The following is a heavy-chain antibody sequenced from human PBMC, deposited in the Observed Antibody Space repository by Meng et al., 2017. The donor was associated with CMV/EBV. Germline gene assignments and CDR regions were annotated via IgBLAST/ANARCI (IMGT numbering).Heavy chain of an antibody. CDR2: IYYSGST. D-gene: IGHD3-10*01. Sequence: GSLRLSCTVSGGSISSYYWSWIRQPPGKGLEWIGYIYYSGSTNYNPSLKSRATISVDTSKNQFSLKLSSVTAADTAVYYCARDRRVRGVIGYYYYGMDVWGQGTTVTVSS. J-gene: IGHJ6*02. V-gene: IGHV4-59*01. CDR1: GGSISSYY. CDR3: ARDRRVRGVIGYYYYGMDV.